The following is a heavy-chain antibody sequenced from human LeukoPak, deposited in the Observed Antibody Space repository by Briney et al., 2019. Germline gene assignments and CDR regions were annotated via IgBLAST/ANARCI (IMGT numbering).Heavy chain of an antibody. CDR1: GYSISSNYY. J-gene: IGHJ6*03. V-gene: IGHV4-38-2*02. CDR3: ARVRQNYYYYMDV. Sequence: SETLSLTCIVSGYSISSNYYWGWIRQPPGKGLEWIGSMYHSGSTYYNSSLKSRVTISVDTSKNHFSLKVTSVTAADTAVYYCARVRQNYYYYMDVWGKGTTVTVSS. CDR2: MYHSGST.